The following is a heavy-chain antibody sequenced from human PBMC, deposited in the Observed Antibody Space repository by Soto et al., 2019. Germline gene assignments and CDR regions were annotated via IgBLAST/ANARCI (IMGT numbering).Heavy chain of an antibody. CDR3: ARELFYGSGSHSSYYYYYGMDV. CDR2: ISYDGSKE. Sequence: QVQLVESGGGVVQSGRSLRLSCAASGFSFSSYGIHWVRQAPGEVLEWVAVISYDGSKEFYAESVKGRFTISRDNSKNTLYLEMNSLRVGDSAVYYCARELFYGSGSHSSYYYYYGMDVWGQGTTVTVSS. CDR1: GFSFSSYG. J-gene: IGHJ6*02. V-gene: IGHV3-30-3*01. D-gene: IGHD3-10*01.